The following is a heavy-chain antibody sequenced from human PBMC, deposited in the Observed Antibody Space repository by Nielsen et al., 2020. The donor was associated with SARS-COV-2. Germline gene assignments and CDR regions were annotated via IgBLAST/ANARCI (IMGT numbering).Heavy chain of an antibody. CDR2: ISGSGGST. Sequence: GESLKISCAASGFTFSSYAMSWVRQAPGKGLEWVSAISGSGGSTYYADSVKGRFTISRDNSKNTLYLQMNSLRAEDTAVYYCAKDESSGWYYFDYWGQGTLVTVSS. CDR1: GFTFSSYA. J-gene: IGHJ4*02. D-gene: IGHD6-19*01. V-gene: IGHV3-23*01. CDR3: AKDESSGWYYFDY.